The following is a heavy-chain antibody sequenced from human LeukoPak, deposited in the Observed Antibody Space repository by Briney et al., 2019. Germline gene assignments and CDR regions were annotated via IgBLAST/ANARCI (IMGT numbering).Heavy chain of an antibody. D-gene: IGHD4-17*01. CDR1: GGSISTSNYH. CDR2: IYYSGST. CDR3: ARDPDYGDYVAFDI. J-gene: IGHJ3*02. V-gene: IGHV4-39*07. Sequence: PSETLSLTCTVSGGSISTSNYHWGWIRLPPGKGLEWIGNIYYSGSTFYNPSLKSRVTLSVDTSKNQFSLKLSSVTAADTAVYYCARDPDYGDYVAFDIWGQGTMVTVSS.